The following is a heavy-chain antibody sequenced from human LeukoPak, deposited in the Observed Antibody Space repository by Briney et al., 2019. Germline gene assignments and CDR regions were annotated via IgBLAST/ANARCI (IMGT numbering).Heavy chain of an antibody. D-gene: IGHD2-8*02. J-gene: IGHJ6*02. V-gene: IGHV4-31*03. CDR2: IYYSGSA. CDR1: GGSISSGGYY. CDR3: STGTFYYYGLDV. Sequence: PSETLSLTCTVSGGSISSGGYYWSWIRQHPGKGLEWIGYIYYSGSAYYNPSLKSRVTISVDTSKNQFSLKLSSVTAADTAVYYCSTGTFYYYGLDVWGQGNTVTVSS.